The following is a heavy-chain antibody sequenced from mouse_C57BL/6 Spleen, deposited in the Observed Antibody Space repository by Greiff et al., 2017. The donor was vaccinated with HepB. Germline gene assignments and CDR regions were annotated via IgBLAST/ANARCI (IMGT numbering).Heavy chain of an antibody. V-gene: IGHV1-18*01. CDR2: INPNNGGT. CDR3: ARSWYYGSSYFYFDY. Sequence: EVQLQQSGPELVKPGASVKIPCKASGYTFTDYNMDWVKQSHGKSLEWIGDINPNNGGTIYNQKFKGKATLTVDKSSSTAYMELRSLTSEDTAVYYCARSWYYGSSYFYFDYWGQGTTLTVSS. D-gene: IGHD1-1*01. CDR1: GYTFTDYN. J-gene: IGHJ2*01.